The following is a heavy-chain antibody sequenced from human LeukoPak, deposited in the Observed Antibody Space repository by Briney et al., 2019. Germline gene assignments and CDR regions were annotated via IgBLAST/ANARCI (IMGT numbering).Heavy chain of an antibody. CDR2: FSHRGGS. CDR1: GYSLSSGFF. J-gene: IGHJ4*02. Sequence: SETLSLTCTVSGYSLSSGFFCDWIRQSPGKGLEWIGSFSHRGGSYHNPSLKSRVTISVDTSKNQFSLKLSSVTAADTAVYYCARQKGHSSGWYSGYCFDYWGQGTLVTVSS. CDR3: ARQKGHSSGWYSGYCFDY. V-gene: IGHV4-38-2*02. D-gene: IGHD6-19*01.